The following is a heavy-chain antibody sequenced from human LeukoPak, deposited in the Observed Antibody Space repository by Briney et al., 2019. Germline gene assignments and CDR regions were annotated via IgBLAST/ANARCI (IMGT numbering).Heavy chain of an antibody. Sequence: AGGSLRLSCAASGFTFSSYSMHWVRQAPGKGPEFVSVIGGGGVTTFYAESVKDRFTISRDNSKNTLYLEMGSLRAEDMAVYYCAREGGGSGLWYYDLWGRGTLVTVSS. J-gene: IGHJ2*01. D-gene: IGHD1-26*01. CDR1: GFTFSSYS. CDR2: IGGGGVTT. CDR3: AREGGGSGLWYYDL. V-gene: IGHV3-64*02.